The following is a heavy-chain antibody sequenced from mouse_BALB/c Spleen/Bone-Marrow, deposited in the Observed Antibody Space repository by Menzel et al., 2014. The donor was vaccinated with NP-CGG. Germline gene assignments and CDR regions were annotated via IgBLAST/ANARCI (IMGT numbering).Heavy chain of an antibody. CDR3: LTAGFDY. V-gene: IGHV1-5*01. Sequence: VHVKQSGTVLARPGASVKMPCKASGYTFTSYWMHWIKQRPGQGLEWIGAFYPGNSDTIYSQKFKGKAKLTAVTSTSTAYMELSSLTNEDSAVYFCLTAGFDYWGQGTTLTVSS. CDR2: FYPGNSDT. J-gene: IGHJ2*01. D-gene: IGHD3-1*01. CDR1: GYTFTSYW.